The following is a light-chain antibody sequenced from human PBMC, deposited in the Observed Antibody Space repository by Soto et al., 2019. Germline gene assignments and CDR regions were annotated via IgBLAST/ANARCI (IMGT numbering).Light chain of an antibody. CDR2: GAS. CDR3: QQTYSTPYT. CDR1: QTISNF. Sequence: DIQMTQSPSSLSASVGDRITITCRASQTISNFLNWYHQRPGKAPKLLIFGASSLQSGVPSKFTGSGSGTDFTLTISDLQPEDFATYYCQQTYSTPYTFGQWTNLEIK. V-gene: IGKV1-39*01. J-gene: IGKJ2*01.